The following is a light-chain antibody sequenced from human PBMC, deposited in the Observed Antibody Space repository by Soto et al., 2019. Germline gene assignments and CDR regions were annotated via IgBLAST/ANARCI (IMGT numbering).Light chain of an antibody. CDR1: SSDVGNYNY. CDR3: ASYTSSRTWV. J-gene: IGLJ2*01. Sequence: QSVLTQPASVSGSPGQSISISCTGTSSDVGNYNYVSWYQQHPGKAPKLIVYEVSNRPSGISDRFSGSKSGNTAALTISGLQSEDEADYYCASYTSSRTWVFGGGTKLTVL. V-gene: IGLV2-14*01. CDR2: EVS.